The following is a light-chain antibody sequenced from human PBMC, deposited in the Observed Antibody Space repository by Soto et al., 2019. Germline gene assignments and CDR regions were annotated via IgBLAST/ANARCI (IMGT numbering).Light chain of an antibody. CDR1: QGIRTD. CDR2: GAS. Sequence: IQMTQSQSSLSASVGDRVNISCRASQGIRTDLVWYQQRPGKAPQRLIYGASTLHSGVPTRFSGTGSGTEFTLTISSLQPDDFATYYCQQYHRASITFGQGTRLEIK. V-gene: IGKV1-17*01. CDR3: QQYHRASIT. J-gene: IGKJ5*01.